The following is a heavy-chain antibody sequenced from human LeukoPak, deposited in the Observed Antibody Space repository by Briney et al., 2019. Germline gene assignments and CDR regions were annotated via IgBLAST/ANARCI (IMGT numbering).Heavy chain of an antibody. J-gene: IGHJ4*02. CDR3: ARDGYYDFWGGYYYSPYYFDY. V-gene: IGHV3-33*01. CDR2: IWYDGSNK. CDR1: GFTFSSYG. Sequence: GRSLRLSCAAFGFTFSSYGMHWVRQAPGKGLEWVAVIWYDGSNKYYADSVKGRFTISRDNSKNTLYLQMNSLRAEDTAVYYCARDGYYDFWGGYYYSPYYFDYWGQGTLVTVSS. D-gene: IGHD3-3*01.